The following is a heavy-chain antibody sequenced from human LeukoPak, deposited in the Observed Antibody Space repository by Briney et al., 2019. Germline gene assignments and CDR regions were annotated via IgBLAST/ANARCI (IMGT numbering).Heavy chain of an antibody. CDR3: ARLHGLGSFFGY. CDR2: IYPGDSDT. J-gene: IGHJ4*02. Sequence: GKPRQSSAMASVYRFTDNRSGWVRQMPGKGLEGMGIIYPGDSDTRYRPSFQGQVTISADKSISTAYLQWSSLKASDTAMYYCARLHGLGSFFGYWGQGTLLTVSS. V-gene: IGHV5-51*01. CDR1: VYRFTDNR. D-gene: IGHD3-10*01.